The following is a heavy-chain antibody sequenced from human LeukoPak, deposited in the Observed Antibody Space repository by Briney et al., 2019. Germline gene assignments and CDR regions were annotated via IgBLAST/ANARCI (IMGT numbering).Heavy chain of an antibody. Sequence: GGSLRLSCAASGFTLSNYAMSWVRQAPGKGLEWVSSIHYNGDSTYYADSVKGRFTISRDNSKNTLYLQMSSLRAEDTAVYYCVKDFYYGSSGYYGPRYYFDYWGQGTLVTVSS. CDR3: VKDFYYGSSGYYGPRYYFDY. J-gene: IGHJ4*02. CDR1: GFTLSNYA. V-gene: IGHV3-23*01. CDR2: IHYNGDST. D-gene: IGHD3-22*01.